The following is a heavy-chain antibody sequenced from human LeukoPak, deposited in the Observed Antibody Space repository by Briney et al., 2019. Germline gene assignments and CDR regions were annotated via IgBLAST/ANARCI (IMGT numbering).Heavy chain of an antibody. CDR1: GGSISSYY. D-gene: IGHD6-19*01. CDR2: ISSSGDTT. V-gene: IGHV3-11*01. J-gene: IGHJ6*03. CDR3: AKDSAVAGRYYYYYMDV. Sequence: LSLTCTVSGGSISSYYWSWIRQAPGKGLEWVSYISSSGDTTYYADSVKGRFTISRDNAKNSLYLQMNSLRAEDTAVYYCAKDSAVAGRYYYYYMDVWGKGTTVTVSS.